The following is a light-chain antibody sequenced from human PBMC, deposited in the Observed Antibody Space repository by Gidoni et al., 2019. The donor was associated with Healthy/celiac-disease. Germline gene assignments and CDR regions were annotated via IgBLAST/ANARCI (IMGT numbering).Light chain of an antibody. V-gene: IGKV1-39*01. J-gene: IGKJ4*01. CDR1: QSISSY. Sequence: DIQMTQSPSSLSASVGDRVTITCRASQSISSYLNWYQQKPGKAPKLLIYAASSLQSGVPSRFSGCGSGTDFTLTISSLQPEDFATYYCQQSYSNTFXGXTKVEIK. CDR3: QQSYSNT. CDR2: AAS.